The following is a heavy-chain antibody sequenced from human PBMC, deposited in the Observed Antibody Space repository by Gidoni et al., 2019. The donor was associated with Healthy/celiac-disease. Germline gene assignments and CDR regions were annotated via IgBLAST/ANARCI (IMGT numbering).Heavy chain of an antibody. CDR1: GFSISSYG. D-gene: IGHD6-13*01. J-gene: IGHJ6*02. V-gene: IGHV3-30*18. CDR2: LSHDGINK. CDR3: AKGGYSSSWAYGMDV. Sequence: QAQVEESGGGVVQPGRSLRLSCAASGFSISSYGMHWVRQAPGKGLEWVAVLSHDGINKFYADSVKGRFVISRDSSKNTLYLQMTSLKAEDTAVYYCAKGGYSSSWAYGMDVWGQGTTVTVSS.